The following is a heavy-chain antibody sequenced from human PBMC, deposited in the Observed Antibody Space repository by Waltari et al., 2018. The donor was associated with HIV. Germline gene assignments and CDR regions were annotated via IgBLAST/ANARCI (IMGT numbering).Heavy chain of an antibody. CDR1: GSSISIRYY. J-gene: IGHJ3*01. Sequence: QVRLQESGPGLVKPSETLSLPCSVSGSSISIRYYCGWIRQAPGKGLEWVGSIYRTGTTYYNPSLKSRVSVSLNMSKNQFSLKLSSVTAADTAVYYCARDQDYYDSSGYTCYAFDPWGQGTMVIVSS. CDR3: ARDQDYYDSSGYTCYAFDP. D-gene: IGHD3-22*01. CDR2: IYRTGTT. V-gene: IGHV4-38-2*02.